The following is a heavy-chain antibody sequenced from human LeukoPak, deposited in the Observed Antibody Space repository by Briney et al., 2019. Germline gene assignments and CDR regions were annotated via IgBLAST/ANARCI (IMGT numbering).Heavy chain of an antibody. J-gene: IGHJ3*02. Sequence: ASVKVSCRTSGYTFTSYYMHWVRQAPGQGLEWIGWMNPNSGATNYAQEFQGRVTMTRDTSSSTAYMELSRLTSDDTAVYYCAREPVGGAFDIWGQGTMVTVSS. V-gene: IGHV1-2*02. CDR2: MNPNSGAT. CDR1: GYTFTSYY. CDR3: AREPVGGAFDI. D-gene: IGHD3-16*01.